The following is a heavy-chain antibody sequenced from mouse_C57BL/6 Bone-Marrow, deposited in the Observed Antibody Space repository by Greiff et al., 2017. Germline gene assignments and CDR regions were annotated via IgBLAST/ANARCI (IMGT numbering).Heavy chain of an antibody. D-gene: IGHD4-1*01. CDR1: GYTFTSYW. J-gene: IGHJ4*01. CDR2: IDPSAGYT. CDR3: ASWVDTVDY. V-gene: IGHV1-50*01. Sequence: QVQLQQPGAELVKPGASVKLSCKASGYTFTSYWMQWVKQRPGQGLEWIGEIDPSAGYTNYNQKFKGKATLTVDTSSSTAYMQLSSLTSEDSAVYYCASWVDTVDYWGQGTSVTVSS.